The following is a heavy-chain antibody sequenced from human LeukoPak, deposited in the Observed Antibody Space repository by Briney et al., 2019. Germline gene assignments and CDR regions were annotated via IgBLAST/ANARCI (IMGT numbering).Heavy chain of an antibody. CDR2: ISYDGSNK. J-gene: IGHJ5*02. V-gene: IGHV3-30-3*01. D-gene: IGHD2-15*01. CDR1: GFTFSSYA. Sequence: PGRSLRLSCAASGFTFSSYAMHWVRQAPGKGLEWVAVISYDGSNKYYADSVKGRFTISRDNSKNTLYLQMNSLRAEDTAVYYCARATSDIVVVVAATDWFDPWGQGTLVTVSS. CDR3: ARATSDIVVVVAATDWFDP.